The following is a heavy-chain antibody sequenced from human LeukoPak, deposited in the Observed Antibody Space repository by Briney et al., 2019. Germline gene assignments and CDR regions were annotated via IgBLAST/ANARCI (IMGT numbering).Heavy chain of an antibody. V-gene: IGHV3-7*01. CDR2: IKQDGSEK. CDR3: ARDGGNYNAFDI. J-gene: IGHJ3*02. Sequence: GGPLRLSCAASGFTFSSYWMSWVRQAPGKGLEWVATIKQDGSEKYYVDSVKGRFTISRDNAKNSLYLQMNSLRAEDTAVYYCARDGGNYNAFDIWGQGTMVTVSS. CDR1: GFTFSSYW. D-gene: IGHD4-23*01.